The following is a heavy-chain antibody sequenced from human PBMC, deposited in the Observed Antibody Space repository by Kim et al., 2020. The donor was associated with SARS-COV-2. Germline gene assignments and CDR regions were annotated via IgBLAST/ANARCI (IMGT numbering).Heavy chain of an antibody. Sequence: ASVKVSCKASGYTFTSYGISWVRQAPGQGLEWLGWVGAYNGDTNYAQNLQGRVTLTTDTSTSTAFLELRSLRSDATAVYFCARDRGYGDDTFDYWGQGTL. V-gene: IGHV1-18*01. CDR2: VGAYNGDT. D-gene: IGHD4-17*01. CDR3: ARDRGYGDDTFDY. J-gene: IGHJ4*02. CDR1: GYTFTSYG.